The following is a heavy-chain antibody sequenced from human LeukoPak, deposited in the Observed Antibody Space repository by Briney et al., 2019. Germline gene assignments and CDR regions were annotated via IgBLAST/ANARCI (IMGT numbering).Heavy chain of an antibody. J-gene: IGHJ6*02. D-gene: IGHD2-15*01. V-gene: IGHV3-23*01. CDR1: GFTFSSYA. Sequence: PGGSLRLSCAASGFTFSSYAMSWVRQAPGKGLEWVSAISGSGGSTYYADSVKGRFTISRDNSKDTLYLQMNSLRAEDTAVYYCAKGFRYCSGGSCRDYGMDVWGQGTTVTVSS. CDR3: AKGFRYCSGGSCRDYGMDV. CDR2: ISGSGGST.